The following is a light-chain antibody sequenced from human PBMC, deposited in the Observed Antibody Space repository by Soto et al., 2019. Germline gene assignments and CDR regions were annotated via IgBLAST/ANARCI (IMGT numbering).Light chain of an antibody. V-gene: IGKV3-11*01. CDR2: DAS. CDR1: QSVSSY. J-gene: IGKJ1*01. Sequence: EIVLTQSPATLSLSPGERATLSCRASQSVSSYLAWYQQKPGQAPRLLIYDASNRATGIPARFSGSGSGTEFTLTISSLEPEDLAVYYCQQRSNWPRTFGQGTKVDI. CDR3: QQRSNWPRT.